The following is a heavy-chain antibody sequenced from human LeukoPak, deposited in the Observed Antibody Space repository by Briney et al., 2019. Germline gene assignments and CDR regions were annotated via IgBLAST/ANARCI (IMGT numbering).Heavy chain of an antibody. Sequence: ASVKVSCKVSGYTLTELSMHWVRQAPGKGLEWMGGFDPEDGETIYAQKFQGKVTMTEDTSTDTAYMELSSPRSEDTAAYYCATAPWYSGSHWGQGTLVTVSS. D-gene: IGHD1-26*01. CDR1: GYTLTELS. CDR2: FDPEDGET. V-gene: IGHV1-24*01. CDR3: ATAPWYSGSH. J-gene: IGHJ4*02.